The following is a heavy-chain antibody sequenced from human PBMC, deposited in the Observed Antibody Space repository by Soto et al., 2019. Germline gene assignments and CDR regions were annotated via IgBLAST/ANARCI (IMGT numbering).Heavy chain of an antibody. D-gene: IGHD6-25*01. Sequence: EVQLVESGGGLVQPGGSLRLSCAASGFIFSSYWMNWVRQAPGKGLEWVASINQDGREKYYVDSVKGRFTISRDNAKNSLYLQVNSLRAEDTAVYYCARDGEAAGLYLDYWGQGPLVTVSS. J-gene: IGHJ4*02. CDR1: GFIFSSYW. CDR3: ARDGEAAGLYLDY. V-gene: IGHV3-7*01. CDR2: INQDGREK.